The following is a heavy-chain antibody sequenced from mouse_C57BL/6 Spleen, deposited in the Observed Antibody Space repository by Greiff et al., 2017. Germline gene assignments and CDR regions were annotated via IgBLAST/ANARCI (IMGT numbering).Heavy chain of an antibody. D-gene: IGHD4-1*01. CDR2: ISSGSSTI. Sequence: DVQLVESGGGLVKPGGSLKLSCAASGFTFSDYGMHWVRQAPEKGLEWVAYISSGSSTIYYADTVKGRFTISRDNAKNTLFLQMTSLRSEDTAMYYCARSPNWAWFAYWGQGTLVTVSA. J-gene: IGHJ3*01. CDR1: GFTFSDYG. V-gene: IGHV5-17*01. CDR3: ARSPNWAWFAY.